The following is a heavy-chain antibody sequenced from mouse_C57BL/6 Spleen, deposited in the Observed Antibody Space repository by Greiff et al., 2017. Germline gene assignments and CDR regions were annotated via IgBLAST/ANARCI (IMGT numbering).Heavy chain of an antibody. D-gene: IGHD2-12*01. CDR1: GFTFSDYG. CDR2: ISSGSSTI. Sequence: EVMLVESGGGLVKPGGSLKLSCAASGFTFSDYGMHWVRQAPEKGLEWVAYISSGSSTIYYADTVKGRFTISRDNAKNTLFLQMTSLRSEDTAMYYCARPVSNDESYAMDYWGQGTSVTVSS. V-gene: IGHV5-17*01. CDR3: ARPVSNDESYAMDY. J-gene: IGHJ4*01.